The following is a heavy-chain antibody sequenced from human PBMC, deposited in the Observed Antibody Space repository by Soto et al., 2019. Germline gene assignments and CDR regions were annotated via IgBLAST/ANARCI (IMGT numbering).Heavy chain of an antibody. CDR3: ARDRPVLLATIYHSFHI. D-gene: IGHD5-12*01. CDR2: ISAYNGNT. CDR1: GYTFTSYG. Sequence: GASVKVSCKASGYTFTSYGISWVRQAPGQGLEWMGWISAYNGNTNYAQKLQGRVTMTTDTSTSTAYMELRSLRSDDTAVYYCARDRPVLLATIYHSFHIWGQGTIFTFSS. J-gene: IGHJ3*02. V-gene: IGHV1-18*01.